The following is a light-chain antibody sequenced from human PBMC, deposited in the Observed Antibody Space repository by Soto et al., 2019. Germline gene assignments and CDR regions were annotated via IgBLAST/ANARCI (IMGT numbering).Light chain of an antibody. CDR1: QSISRS. J-gene: IGKJ2*01. CDR3: QQRRNWYT. V-gene: IGKV3-11*01. CDR2: DVS. Sequence: EIVLTQFPATLSLSPGETATLSCRASQSISRSLGWYQQRPGQAPRLLIYDVSNRATDIPARFSGSGSGTDFTLTISSLEPEDSAVYYCQQRRNWYTFGQGTKLEIK.